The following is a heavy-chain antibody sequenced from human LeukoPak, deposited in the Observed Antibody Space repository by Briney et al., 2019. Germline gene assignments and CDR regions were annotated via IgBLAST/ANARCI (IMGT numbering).Heavy chain of an antibody. D-gene: IGHD3-10*01. CDR2: INHSGST. Sequence: KPSETLSLTCAVYGGSFSGYYWSWIRQPPGKGLEWIGEINHSGSTNYNPSLKSRVTISVDTSKNQFSLKLSSVTAADTAVYYCARAPYYYGSGYYFDYWGQGTLVTVSS. J-gene: IGHJ4*02. CDR1: GGSFSGYY. CDR3: ARAPYYYGSGYYFDY. V-gene: IGHV4-34*01.